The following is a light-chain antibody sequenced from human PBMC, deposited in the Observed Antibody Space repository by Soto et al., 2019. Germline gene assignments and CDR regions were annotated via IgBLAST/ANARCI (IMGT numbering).Light chain of an antibody. Sequence: DIQLTQSPSFVSASVGDRVTISCRASLGIRNYLGWYQQKSGKAPKVLIYAASTLNSGVPSRFSGSGSGTEFTLTISSLQPEDFATYYCQQLNTYPPWTFGQGTKVEIK. CDR1: LGIRNY. V-gene: IGKV1-9*01. J-gene: IGKJ1*01. CDR2: AAS. CDR3: QQLNTYPPWT.